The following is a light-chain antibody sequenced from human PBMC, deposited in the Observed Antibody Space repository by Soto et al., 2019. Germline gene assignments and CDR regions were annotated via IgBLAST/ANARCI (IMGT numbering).Light chain of an antibody. Sequence: QSALTQPPSASGSPGQSVTISCTGTSSDVGGYNYVSWHQQHPGKAPKLMIYDVSKRPSGVPDRFSGSKSGNTASLTVSGLQAEDEADYYCSSYAGSTVVFGGGTKLTVL. CDR1: SSDVGGYNY. V-gene: IGLV2-8*01. J-gene: IGLJ2*01. CDR2: DVS. CDR3: SSYAGSTVV.